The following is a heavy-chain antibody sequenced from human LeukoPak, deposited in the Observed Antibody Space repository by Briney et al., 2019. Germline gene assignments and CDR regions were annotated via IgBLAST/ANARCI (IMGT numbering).Heavy chain of an antibody. CDR2: IAGSDGFT. CDR1: GFPFSSYA. V-gene: IGHV3-23*01. J-gene: IGHJ4*02. Sequence: GGSLRLSCAASGFPFSSYATNWVRQAPGKGLEWVSVIAGSDGFTQYADSVKGRFTISRDNSKNTVYLQMNRLRVEDTALYYCVRSLDYWGQGTLVTVSS. CDR3: VRSLDY.